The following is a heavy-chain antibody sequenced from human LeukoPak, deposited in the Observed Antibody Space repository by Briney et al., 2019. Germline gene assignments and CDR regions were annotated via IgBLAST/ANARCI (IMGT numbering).Heavy chain of an antibody. CDR3: VPSSGNSSDY. J-gene: IGHJ4*02. Sequence: PGGSLRLSCSASGFTFTTHAMQWVRQAPGKGLEFVSAISRYGDTTYYADSVKGRFTISRDNSKNTLYLQMNSLRGEDTALYYCVPSSGNSSDYWGQGTLVTVPS. D-gene: IGHD5-12*01. V-gene: IGHV3-64D*09. CDR1: GFTFTTHA. CDR2: ISRYGDTT.